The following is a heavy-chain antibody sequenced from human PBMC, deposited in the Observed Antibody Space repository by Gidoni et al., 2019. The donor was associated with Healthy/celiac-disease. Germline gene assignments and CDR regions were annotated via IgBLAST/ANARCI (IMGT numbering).Heavy chain of an antibody. J-gene: IGHJ4*02. CDR3: ARSDVDPLFDY. CDR2: INSDGSST. V-gene: IGHV3-74*01. CDR1: GFTFSSYW. Sequence: EVQLVESGGGFVPPGGSLRLSCAASGFTFSSYWMHWVRQAPGKGLVWVSRINSDGSSTSYADSVKSRFTISRDNAKNTLYLQMNSLRAEDTAVYYCARSDVDPLFDYWGQGTLVTVSS.